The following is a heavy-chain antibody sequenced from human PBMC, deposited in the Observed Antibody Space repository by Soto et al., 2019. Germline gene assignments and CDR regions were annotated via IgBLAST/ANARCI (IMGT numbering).Heavy chain of an antibody. D-gene: IGHD3-22*01. CDR3: ACYDSSGYHRWFDP. J-gene: IGHJ5*02. CDR1: GYSFTSYW. Sequence: XASLKISCKGCGYSFTSYWIGWVRQMPGKGLEWMGIIYPGDSDTRYSPSFQGQVTISADKSISTAYLQWSSLKASDTAMYYCACYDSSGYHRWFDPWGQGTLVTASS. V-gene: IGHV5-51*01. CDR2: IYPGDSDT.